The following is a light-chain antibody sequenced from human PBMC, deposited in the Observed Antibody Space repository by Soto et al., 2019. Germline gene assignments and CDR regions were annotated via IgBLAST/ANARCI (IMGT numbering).Light chain of an antibody. Sequence: EIVLTQSPGTLSLSPGERATLSCRASQSVSSNYLAWYQLKPGQAPRLLIYGASSRATGIPDRFSGSGSGTEFTLTISSLEPEDFAVYYCQQYGSSGTFGQGTKVDIK. J-gene: IGKJ1*01. V-gene: IGKV3-20*01. CDR2: GAS. CDR1: QSVSSNY. CDR3: QQYGSSGT.